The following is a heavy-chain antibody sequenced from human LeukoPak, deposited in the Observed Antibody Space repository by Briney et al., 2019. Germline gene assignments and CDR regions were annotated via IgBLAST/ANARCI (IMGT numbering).Heavy chain of an antibody. CDR2: INPSGST. J-gene: IGHJ4*02. D-gene: IGHD3-9*01. V-gene: IGHV4-34*01. CDR3: ARGRGDDILTGYKGLDY. CDR1: GGSFSGYY. Sequence: PSETLSLTCAVYGGSFSGYYWSWIRQPPGKGLEWIGEINPSGSTNYNPSLKSRVTISVDTSKNQFSLKLSSVTAADTAVYYCARGRGDDILTGYKGLDYWGQGTLVTVSS.